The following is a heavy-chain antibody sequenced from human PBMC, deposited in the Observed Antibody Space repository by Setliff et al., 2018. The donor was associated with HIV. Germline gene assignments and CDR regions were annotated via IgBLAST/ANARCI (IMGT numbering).Heavy chain of an antibody. Sequence: GGSLRLSCAASGLNFSTYVVNWIRQAPGKGLEWVSVFGNTGDTTYYTDSVKGRFTISRDNSKNTVYLQMNSLRAEDTAVYYCAKDAVAAQWLVPDYWGQGTLVTVSS. CDR1: GLNFSTYV. CDR3: AKDAVAAQWLVPDY. CDR2: FGNTGDTT. J-gene: IGHJ4*02. D-gene: IGHD6-19*01. V-gene: IGHV3-23*01.